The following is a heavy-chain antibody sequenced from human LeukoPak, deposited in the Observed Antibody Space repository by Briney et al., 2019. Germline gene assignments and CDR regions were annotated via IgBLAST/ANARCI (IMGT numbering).Heavy chain of an antibody. CDR2: IYYSGST. CDR1: GGSLSSYY. D-gene: IGHD2-15*01. V-gene: IGHV4-59*01. CDR3: ARADVLGQDYYFDY. Sequence: KPLGTLSLTCTVSGGSLSSYYWNWVRQPPGKGLEWVWYIYYSGSTNYNPSLKSRVTISVDTSKNQFSLKLSSVTAADTAVYYCARADVLGQDYYFDYWGQGTLVTVSS. J-gene: IGHJ4*02.